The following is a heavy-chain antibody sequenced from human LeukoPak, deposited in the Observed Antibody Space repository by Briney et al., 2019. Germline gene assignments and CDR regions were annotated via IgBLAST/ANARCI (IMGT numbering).Heavy chain of an antibody. CDR3: ARDDYYGSGSYPAYYFDY. V-gene: IGHV3-33*01. J-gene: IGHJ4*02. CDR2: IWYDGSNK. CDR1: GFTFSSYG. D-gene: IGHD3-10*01. Sequence: GGSLRLSCAASGFTFSSYGMHWVRQAPGKGLEWVAVIWYDGSNKYYADSVKGRFAISRDNSKNTLYLQMNSLRAEDTAVYYCARDDYYGSGSYPAYYFDYWGQGTLVTVSS.